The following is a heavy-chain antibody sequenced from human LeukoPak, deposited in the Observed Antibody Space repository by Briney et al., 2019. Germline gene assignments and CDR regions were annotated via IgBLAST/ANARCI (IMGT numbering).Heavy chain of an antibody. Sequence: PGRSLRLSCAASGFTFDDYAMHCGRRTPGEGLEWGSGISWNSGSIAYADSVKGRFTISRDNAKNSMYLQMNSLRAEDTALYYCAKPKTSLRYFDWLLYGDAFDIWGQGTMVTVSS. CDR3: AKPKTSLRYFDWLLYGDAFDI. V-gene: IGHV3-9*01. J-gene: IGHJ3*02. CDR2: ISWNSGSI. D-gene: IGHD3-9*01. CDR1: GFTFDDYA.